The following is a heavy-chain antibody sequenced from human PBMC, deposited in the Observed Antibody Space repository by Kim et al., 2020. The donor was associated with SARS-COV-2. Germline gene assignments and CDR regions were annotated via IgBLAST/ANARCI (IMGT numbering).Heavy chain of an antibody. V-gene: IGHV3-30*04. CDR1: GFTFSSYS. J-gene: IGHJ6*01. CDR3: ARDWAAAGTFDYYYYYG. CDR2: ISYDGSNK. D-gene: IGHD6-13*01. Sequence: GGSLRLSCAASGFTFSSYSMHWVRQAPGKGLEWVAVISYDGSNKYYADSVKGRFTISRDKSKNTLYLQMNSLRAEDTAVFYCARDWAAAGTFDYYYYYG.